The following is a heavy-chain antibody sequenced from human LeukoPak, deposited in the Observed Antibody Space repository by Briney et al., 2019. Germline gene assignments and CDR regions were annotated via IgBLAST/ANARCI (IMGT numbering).Heavy chain of an antibody. V-gene: IGHV3-7*04. Sequence: GGSLRLSCVASGFPFSSYWMTWVRQAPGKGLEWVANIKQDGSRKSYVDSVKGRFTISRDNAKNSLYLQMNSLRAEDTAIYYCTRVGYIDEGIDYWGQGTLVTVSS. CDR3: TRVGYIDEGIDY. D-gene: IGHD5-24*01. CDR1: GFPFSSYW. J-gene: IGHJ4*02. CDR2: IKQDGSRK.